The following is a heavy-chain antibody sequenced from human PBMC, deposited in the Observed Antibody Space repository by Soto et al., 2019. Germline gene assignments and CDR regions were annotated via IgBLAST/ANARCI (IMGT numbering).Heavy chain of an antibody. CDR2: INRDANDI. D-gene: IGHD3-10*02. J-gene: IGHJ5*01. CDR3: ARDVPHNWFYS. Sequence: EVQLVESGGGLVQPGGSLRLSCEASRGAFGDYWMHWVRQAPGKGRVWVSRINRDANDIIYANSVKGRFTASRDKDKNMVFMKMNSLSVAETAVHYCARDVPHNWFYSWGQGTLVTVSS. CDR1: RGAFGDYW. V-gene: IGHV3-74*01.